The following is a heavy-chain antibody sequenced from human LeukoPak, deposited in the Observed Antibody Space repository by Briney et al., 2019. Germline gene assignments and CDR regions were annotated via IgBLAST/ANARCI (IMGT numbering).Heavy chain of an antibody. J-gene: IGHJ4*02. V-gene: IGHV1-8*03. CDR1: GYTFTSYG. CDR3: ARGGGYTYGLYYFDY. Sequence: ASVKVSCKASGYTFTSYGISWVRQATGQGLEWMGWLNPNSDNAGYAQKFQDRVTITRDTSISTAYMELSSLRSDDTAVYYCARGGGYTYGLYYFDYWGQGILVTVSS. D-gene: IGHD5-18*01. CDR2: LNPNSDNA.